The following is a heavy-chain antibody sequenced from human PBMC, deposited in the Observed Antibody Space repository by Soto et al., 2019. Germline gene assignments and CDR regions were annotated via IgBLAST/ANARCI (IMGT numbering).Heavy chain of an antibody. CDR3: AKGTEGSPGDHYGMDV. J-gene: IGHJ6*02. V-gene: IGHV3-23*01. D-gene: IGHD3-10*01. CDR1: GFSFRNYA. CDR2: VSSSGGST. Sequence: EVQLLESGGGLVQPGESLRLSCGASGFSFRNYAMTWVRQAPGKGLDWVSTVSSSGGSTWYADSVKGRFTISKDNSKNTLHLQMNILRVEDTAVYYCAKGTEGSPGDHYGMDVWGQGTAVNVS.